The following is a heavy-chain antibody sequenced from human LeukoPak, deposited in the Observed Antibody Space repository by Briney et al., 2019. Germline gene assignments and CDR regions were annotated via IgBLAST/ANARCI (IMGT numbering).Heavy chain of an antibody. CDR3: ARLLSASRHYFDY. Sequence: GRSLTLSCAASGFTVSDDFLAWVRQAPGTGLEWISVIYGGGATYYADSVKGRFTISRDGSKNMLFLHMTNLSPEDGAVYYCARLLSASRHYFDYWGQGTPVTVSS. CDR2: IYGGGAT. D-gene: IGHD6-6*01. J-gene: IGHJ4*02. V-gene: IGHV3-53*01. CDR1: GFTVSDDF.